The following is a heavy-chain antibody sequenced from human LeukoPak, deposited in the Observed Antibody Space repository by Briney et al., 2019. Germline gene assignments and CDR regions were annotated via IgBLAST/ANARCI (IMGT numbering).Heavy chain of an antibody. CDR2: ISTGSTYT. D-gene: IGHD2-2*01. Sequence: GGSLRLSCAASGFTFSSYSMNWVRQAPGKGLEWVSSISTGSTYTYYADSVEGRFTISRDNAKNSLYLQMNSLRAEDTAVYYCARDQRYCSSTSCPWGQGTLVTVSS. CDR3: ARDQRYCSSTSCP. J-gene: IGHJ5*02. CDR1: GFTFSSYS. V-gene: IGHV3-21*01.